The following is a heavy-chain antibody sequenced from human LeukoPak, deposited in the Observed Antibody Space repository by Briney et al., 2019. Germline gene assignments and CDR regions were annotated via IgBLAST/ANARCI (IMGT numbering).Heavy chain of an antibody. D-gene: IGHD6-13*01. J-gene: IGHJ4*02. Sequence: RGSLRLSCAASGFTFSSYAMSWVRQAPGKGLEWVSSISSSSSYIYYADSVKGRFTISRDNAKNSLYLQMNSLRAEDTAVYYCARDAAAAGTDYFDYWGQGTLVTVSS. CDR1: GFTFSSYA. CDR2: ISSSSSYI. CDR3: ARDAAAAGTDYFDY. V-gene: IGHV3-21*01.